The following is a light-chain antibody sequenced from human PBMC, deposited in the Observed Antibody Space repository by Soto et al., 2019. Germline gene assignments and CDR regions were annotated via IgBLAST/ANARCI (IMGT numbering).Light chain of an antibody. Sequence: DIQLTQSPSSLSASVGDRVTISCRASLSVRNYLSWYQWKPGKAPSLLLYAASSLHSGVPSRFSGSASGADFTLTINTLHPEDFATYYCQQSYSVPFTFGQGTRLQLK. CDR3: QQSYSVPFT. CDR2: AAS. J-gene: IGKJ5*01. V-gene: IGKV1-39*01. CDR1: LSVRNY.